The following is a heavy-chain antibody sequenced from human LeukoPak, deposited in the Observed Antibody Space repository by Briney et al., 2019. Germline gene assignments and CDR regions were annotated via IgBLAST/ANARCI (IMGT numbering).Heavy chain of an antibody. CDR3: ARGTLYSGWSYYFDY. D-gene: IGHD6-19*01. CDR1: GGSFSGYY. CDR2: INHRGST. J-gene: IGHJ4*02. V-gene: IGHV4-34*01. Sequence: SETLSLTCAVYGGSFSGYYWSWIRQPPGKGLEWIGEINHRGSTNYNPSLKSRVTISVDMSKNHFSLRLSSVTAADTAMYYCARGTLYSGWSYYFDYWGQGSQVTVSS.